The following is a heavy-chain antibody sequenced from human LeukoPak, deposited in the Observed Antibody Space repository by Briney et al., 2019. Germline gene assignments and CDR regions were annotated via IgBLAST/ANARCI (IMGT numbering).Heavy chain of an antibody. D-gene: IGHD5-18*01. Sequence: SVRVSCKASGGTFSSYAISWVRQAPGKELEWVGRVIPTLGIANYAQSFRGRVTITADKSTGTAYMELSSLRSEDTAVYYCAREYGGGYSYGYYYWGQGTLVSVSS. CDR3: AREYGGGYSYGYYY. CDR2: VIPTLGIA. J-gene: IGHJ4*02. V-gene: IGHV1-69*04. CDR1: GGTFSSYA.